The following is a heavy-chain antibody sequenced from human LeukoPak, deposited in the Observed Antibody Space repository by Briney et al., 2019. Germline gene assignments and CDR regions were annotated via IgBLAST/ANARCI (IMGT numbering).Heavy chain of an antibody. J-gene: IGHJ4*02. Sequence: GASVKVSCKASGYTFTSYGISWVRQAPGQGLEWMGWISAYNGNTNYAQELQGRVTMTTDTSTSTAYMELRSLRSDDTAVYYCARGVWPLEYCSGGSCYSGGQTAPDIDYWGQGTLVTVSS. CDR2: ISAYNGNT. CDR1: GYTFTSYG. V-gene: IGHV1-18*01. CDR3: ARGVWPLEYCSGGSCYSGGQTAPDIDY. D-gene: IGHD2-15*01.